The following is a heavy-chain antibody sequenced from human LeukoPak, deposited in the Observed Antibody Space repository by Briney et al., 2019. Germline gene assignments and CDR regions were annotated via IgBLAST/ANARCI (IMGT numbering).Heavy chain of an antibody. CDR1: GASISTYY. CDR2: LFFGGST. CDR3: ARAGGGWSFDY. V-gene: IGHV4-59*01. J-gene: IGHJ4*02. D-gene: IGHD6-19*01. Sequence: SETLSLTCTVSGASISTYYWSWIRQPPGKGLEWIGYLFFGGSTNYNPSLKSRVTISSDTSKNQLSLKLTSVTAADTAVYYCARAGGGWSFDYLGQGTLVTVSS.